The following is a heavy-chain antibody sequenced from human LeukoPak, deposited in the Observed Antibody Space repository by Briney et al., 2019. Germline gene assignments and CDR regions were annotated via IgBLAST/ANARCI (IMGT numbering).Heavy chain of an antibody. Sequence: PSETLSLTCTVSGVSISTYYWSWIRQPPGKGLEWIGYIYYSGSTNYNPSLKSRVTVSVDTSNNQFSLKLSSVTAADTAVYYCARGVVGASQNFMSGAFDIWGQGTMVTVSS. CDR1: GVSISTYY. V-gene: IGHV4-59*01. CDR2: IYYSGST. J-gene: IGHJ3*02. CDR3: ARGVVGASQNFMSGAFDI. D-gene: IGHD1-26*01.